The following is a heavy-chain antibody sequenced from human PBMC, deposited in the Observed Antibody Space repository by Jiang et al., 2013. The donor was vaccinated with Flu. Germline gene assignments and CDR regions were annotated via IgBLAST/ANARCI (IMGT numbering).Heavy chain of an antibody. CDR3: ARPRVGNYFDY. V-gene: IGHV3-48*02. Sequence: KGRFTISRDNAKNSLYLQMNSLRDEDTAVYYCARPRVGNYFDYWGQGALVTVSS. D-gene: IGHD3-10*01. J-gene: IGHJ4*02.